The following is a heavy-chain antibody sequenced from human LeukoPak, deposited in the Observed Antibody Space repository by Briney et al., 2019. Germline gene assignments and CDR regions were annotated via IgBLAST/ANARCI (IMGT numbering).Heavy chain of an antibody. CDR2: INSDGSST. CDR1: GFTFSSYW. D-gene: IGHD6-13*01. Sequence: GGSLRLSCAASGFTFSSYWMHWVRQAPGKGLVWVSRINSDGSSTSYADSVKGRFTISRDNAKNTLYLQMNSLRAEDTAVYYCARGGPIAAAGVYFDYWAQGTLVTVSS. V-gene: IGHV3-74*01. J-gene: IGHJ4*02. CDR3: ARGGPIAAAGVYFDY.